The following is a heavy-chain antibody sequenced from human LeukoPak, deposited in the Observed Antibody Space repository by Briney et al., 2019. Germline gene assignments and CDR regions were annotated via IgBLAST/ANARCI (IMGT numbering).Heavy chain of an antibody. V-gene: IGHV1-18*01. J-gene: IGHJ3*02. CDR1: GYTFTSYG. Sequence: GASVKVSCKASGYTFTSYGISWVRQAPGQGLEWMVWISAYNGNTNYAQKLQGRVTMTTDTSTSTAYMELRSLRSDDTAVYYCARDVYYYDSSGYYLDAFDIWGQGTMVTVSS. CDR3: ARDVYYYDSSGYYLDAFDI. D-gene: IGHD3-22*01. CDR2: ISAYNGNT.